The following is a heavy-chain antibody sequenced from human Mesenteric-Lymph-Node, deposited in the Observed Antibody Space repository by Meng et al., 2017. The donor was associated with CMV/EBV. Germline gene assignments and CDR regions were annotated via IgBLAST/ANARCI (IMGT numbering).Heavy chain of an antibody. Sequence: GGSLRLSCAASGFTFDAYAMHWVRQTPGKGLEWVSGITWNSGTIGYADSVKGRFTVSRDNAKNSLYLQMNSLRAEDTALYYCAKDTYSNSFYAFDIWGQGTMVTVSS. D-gene: IGHD6-13*01. J-gene: IGHJ3*02. CDR1: GFTFDAYA. CDR2: ITWNSGTI. V-gene: IGHV3-9*01. CDR3: AKDTYSNSFYAFDI.